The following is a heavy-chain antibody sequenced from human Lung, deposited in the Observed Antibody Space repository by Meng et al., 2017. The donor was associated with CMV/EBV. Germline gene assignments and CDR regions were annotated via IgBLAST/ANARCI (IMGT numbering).Heavy chain of an antibody. D-gene: IGHD6-13*01. CDR3: VGGRGSSWYQADYFDY. Sequence: SXTXSLXCTVSGGSSSSSSYYWGWIRQSPRKGLEWIGNIYYSGTTYYNPSLKSRVTISVDTSKNQFSLKLSSVTAADTAVYYCVGGRGSSWYQADYFDYWGQGTXVTVSS. V-gene: IGHV4-39*07. J-gene: IGHJ4*02. CDR2: IYYSGTT. CDR1: GGSSSSSSYY.